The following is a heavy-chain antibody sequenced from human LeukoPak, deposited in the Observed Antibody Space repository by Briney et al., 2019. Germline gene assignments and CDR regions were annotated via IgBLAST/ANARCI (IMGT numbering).Heavy chain of an antibody. CDR1: GFTFSNAW. Sequence: GGSLRLSCAASGFTFSNAWMSLVRQAPGKGLEWVGRIKSKTDGGTTDYAAPVKGRFTISRDDSKNTLYLQMNSLRGEDTAIYYCAKDHCTNGVCYTDYWGQGTLVTVSS. CDR3: AKDHCTNGVCYTDY. V-gene: IGHV3-15*01. J-gene: IGHJ4*02. CDR2: IKSKTDGGTT. D-gene: IGHD2-8*01.